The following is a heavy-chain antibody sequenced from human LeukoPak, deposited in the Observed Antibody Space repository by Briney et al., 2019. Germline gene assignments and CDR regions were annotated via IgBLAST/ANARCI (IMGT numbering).Heavy chain of an antibody. CDR1: GFTFRSFW. CDR3: ARYTVVSSPGAFDL. Sequence: GGSLRLSCAASGFTFRSFWMSWVRQAPGKRLEWVANIKQNGAEEYYMDSVKGRFAISRDNAKNSLSLQMNSLRVEDTAMYYCARYTVVSSPGAFDLWGQGTMVTVSS. J-gene: IGHJ3*01. CDR2: IKQNGAEE. V-gene: IGHV3-7*03. D-gene: IGHD2-21*01.